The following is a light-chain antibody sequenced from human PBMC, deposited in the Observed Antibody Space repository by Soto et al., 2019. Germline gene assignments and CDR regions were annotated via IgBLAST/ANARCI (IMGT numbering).Light chain of an antibody. CDR3: CSYTGTSTLVV. CDR1: SSDVGTFNF. V-gene: IGLV2-11*01. Sequence: QSGLTQPRSVSGSPGQSVTISCTGTSSDVGTFNFVSWYQRHPGKAPKLMIYDVTERPSGVPDRFSGSKSGNTASLTISGLQAEDEADYYCCSYTGTSTLVVFGGGTKVTVL. J-gene: IGLJ3*02. CDR2: DVT.